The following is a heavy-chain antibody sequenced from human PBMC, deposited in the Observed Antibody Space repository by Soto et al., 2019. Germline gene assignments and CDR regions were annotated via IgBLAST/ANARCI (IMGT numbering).Heavy chain of an antibody. CDR1: GFTFSSYS. Sequence: PGGPLRLSCAASGFTFSSYSMNWVRQAPGKGLEWVSSISSSSSYIYYADSVKGRFTISRDNAKNSLYLQMNSLRAEDTAVYYCARVEYSSSSPFDYWGQGTLVTVSS. J-gene: IGHJ4*02. V-gene: IGHV3-21*01. CDR2: ISSSSSYI. D-gene: IGHD6-6*01. CDR3: ARVEYSSSSPFDY.